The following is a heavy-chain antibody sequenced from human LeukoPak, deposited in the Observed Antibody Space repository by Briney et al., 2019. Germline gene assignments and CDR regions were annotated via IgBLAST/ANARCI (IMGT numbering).Heavy chain of an antibody. V-gene: IGHV1-24*01. CDR1: GNTLTEVS. CDR3: VAEGCSGGICYPYFDL. J-gene: IGHJ2*01. CDR2: FDPANGGK. D-gene: IGHD2-15*01. Sequence: ASVKVSCKVSGNTLTEVSMHWVRQAPGKGLQWIGGFDPANGGKIYAQQFQGRVTMTEDTSTDTAYMELNSLRSEDTAVYYCVAEGCSGGICYPYFDLGGRGTLVIVSS.